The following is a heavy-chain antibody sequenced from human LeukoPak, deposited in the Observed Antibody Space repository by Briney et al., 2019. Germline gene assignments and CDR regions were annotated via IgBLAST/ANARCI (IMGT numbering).Heavy chain of an antibody. CDR1: GYSFTSYW. V-gene: IGHV5-51*01. J-gene: IGHJ3*02. CDR2: IYPGDSDT. Sequence: GESLKISCKGSGYSFTSYWIGWVRQMPGKGLEWMGIIYPGDSDTRYSPSFQGQVTISADKSISTAYLQWSSLKASDTAMYYCARTVAARPLFDAFDIWGQGTMVTVSS. CDR3: ARTVAARPLFDAFDI. D-gene: IGHD6-6*01.